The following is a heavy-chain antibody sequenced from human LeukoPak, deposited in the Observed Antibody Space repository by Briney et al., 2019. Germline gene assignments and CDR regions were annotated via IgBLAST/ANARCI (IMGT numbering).Heavy chain of an antibody. V-gene: IGHV3-23*01. D-gene: IGHD2-15*01. Sequence: GGSLRRSCAASGFTFSSYAMSWVRQAPGKGLEWVSTISGSGGSTYYADSVKGQFTISRDNSKNTLYLQMNSLRAEDTAVYYCAKRIGSCDIIRCLYFYHWGQGALVTVSS. CDR2: ISGSGGST. CDR1: GFTFSSYA. CDR3: AKRIGSCDIIRCLYFYH. J-gene: IGHJ4*02.